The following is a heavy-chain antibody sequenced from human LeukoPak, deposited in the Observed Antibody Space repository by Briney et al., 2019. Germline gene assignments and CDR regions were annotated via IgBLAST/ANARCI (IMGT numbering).Heavy chain of an antibody. V-gene: IGHV3-30*04. CDR2: ISYDGSNK. D-gene: IGHD3-10*01. CDR1: GFTFSSYA. J-gene: IGHJ3*02. Sequence: PGGSLRLSCAASGFTFSSYAMHWIRQAPGKGLEWVAVISYDGSNKYYADSVKGRFTISRDNSKNTLYLQMNSLRAEDTAVYYCARSPYYPGAFDIWGQGTMVTVSS. CDR3: ARSPYYPGAFDI.